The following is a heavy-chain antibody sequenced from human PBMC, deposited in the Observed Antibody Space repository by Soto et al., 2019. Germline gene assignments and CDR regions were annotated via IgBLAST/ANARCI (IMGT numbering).Heavy chain of an antibody. D-gene: IGHD3-10*01. Sequence: PSETLSLTCTVSGGSISRYYWSWIRQPPVKGLEWIGYIYYSGSTNYNPSLKSRVTISVDTSKNQFSLKLSSVTAADTAVYYCARAVFLSGFGELLNYYYGMDVWGQGTTVT. V-gene: IGHV4-59*01. CDR3: ARAVFLSGFGELLNYYYGMDV. CDR1: GGSISRYY. J-gene: IGHJ6*02. CDR2: IYYSGST.